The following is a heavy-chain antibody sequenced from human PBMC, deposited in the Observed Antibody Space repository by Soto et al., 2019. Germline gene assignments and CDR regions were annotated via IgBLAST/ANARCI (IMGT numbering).Heavy chain of an antibody. V-gene: IGHV4-39*01. J-gene: IGHJ6*02. D-gene: IGHD3-22*01. CDR1: GGSISSSSYY. CDR3: ARRLYYDSSGFEGGGMDV. Sequence: TSETLSLTCTVSGGSISSSSYYWGWIRQPPGKGLEWIGTIYYSGSTYYNPSLKSRVTISVDTSKNQFSLKLNSVTAADTAVYYCARRLYYDSSGFEGGGMDVWGQGTTVTVS. CDR2: IYYSGST.